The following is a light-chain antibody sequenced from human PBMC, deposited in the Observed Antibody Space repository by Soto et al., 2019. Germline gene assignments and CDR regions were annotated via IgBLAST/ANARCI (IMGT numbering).Light chain of an antibody. Sequence: DIQMTQSPSSLSASVGDRVTITCRASQRISSYLNWYQQKPGNAPKILIYAASSLQSGIPSRFSGSGSGTDFTLTISRLHPEDFATYYCQQSYSTPYTFGQGTKLEIK. V-gene: IGKV1-39*01. J-gene: IGKJ2*01. CDR1: QRISSY. CDR3: QQSYSTPYT. CDR2: AAS.